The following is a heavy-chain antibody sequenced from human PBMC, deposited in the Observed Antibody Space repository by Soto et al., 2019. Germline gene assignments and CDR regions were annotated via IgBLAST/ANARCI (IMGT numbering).Heavy chain of an antibody. V-gene: IGHV4-59*01. D-gene: IGHD1-26*01. CDR3: ARHSGGYFDY. CDR2: IYYSGST. Sequence: SETLSLTCTVSGGSISSYYWSWIRQPPGRGLEWIGYIYYSGSTNYNPSLKSRVTISVDTSKNQFSLKLSSVTAADTAVYYCARHSGGYFDYWGQGTLVTVSS. J-gene: IGHJ4*02. CDR1: GGSISSYY.